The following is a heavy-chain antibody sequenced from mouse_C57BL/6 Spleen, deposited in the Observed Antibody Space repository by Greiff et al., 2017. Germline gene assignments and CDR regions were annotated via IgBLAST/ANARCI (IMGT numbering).Heavy chain of an antibody. CDR1: GYTFTSYW. J-gene: IGHJ2*01. CDR2: IDPSDSET. D-gene: IGHD2-4*01. CDR3: ARGRLRGTFYYFDY. V-gene: IGHV1-52*01. Sequence: QVQLQQPGAELVRPGSSVKLSCKASGYTFTSYWMHWVKQRPIQGLEWIGNIDPSDSETHYNQKFKDKATLTVDKSSSTAYMQLSSLTSEDSAVYYCARGRLRGTFYYFDYWGQGTTLTVSS.